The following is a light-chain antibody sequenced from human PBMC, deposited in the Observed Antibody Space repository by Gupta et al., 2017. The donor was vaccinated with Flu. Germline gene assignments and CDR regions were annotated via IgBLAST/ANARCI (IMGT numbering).Light chain of an antibody. V-gene: IGLV2-14*04. CDR2: DVD. Sequence: QGTGKAPRLIIFDVDNRPSGVSTRFSGSKSGDTASLTISGLQPEDESDYYCASDPGSDIHILFGGGT. J-gene: IGLJ2*01. CDR3: ASDPGSDIHIL.